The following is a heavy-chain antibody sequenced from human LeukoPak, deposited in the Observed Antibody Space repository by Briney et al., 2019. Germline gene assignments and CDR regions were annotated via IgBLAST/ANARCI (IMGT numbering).Heavy chain of an antibody. CDR3: ARGIYGMVV. J-gene: IGHJ6*02. CDR1: GFTFSSYA. Sequence: GGSLRLSCAASGFTFSSYAMSWVRQAPGKGLVWVSRINSDGSTTTYADSVKGRFTISRDNAKNTLYLQMNGLRAEETAVYYCARGIYGMVVWGQGTTVTVSS. CDR2: INSDGSTT. V-gene: IGHV3-74*01.